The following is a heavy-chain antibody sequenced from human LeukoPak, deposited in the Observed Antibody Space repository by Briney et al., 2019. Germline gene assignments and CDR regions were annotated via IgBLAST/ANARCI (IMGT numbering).Heavy chain of an antibody. CDR1: GFTFSGYS. CDR2: ISTSSIYI. V-gene: IGHV3-21*01. J-gene: IGHJ3*02. CDR3: AKDRSAPHMLWNAFDI. Sequence: PGGSLRLSCVASGFTFSGYSMSWVRQAPGRGLEWVSSISTSSIYIYYADSVKGRFTISRDNAKNSLYLQMNSLRAEDTAMYYCAKDRSAPHMLWNAFDIWGQGTMVTVSS. D-gene: IGHD2-2*01.